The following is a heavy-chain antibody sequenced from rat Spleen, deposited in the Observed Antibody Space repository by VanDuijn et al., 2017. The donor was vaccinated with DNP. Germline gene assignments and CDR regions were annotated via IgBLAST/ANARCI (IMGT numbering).Heavy chain of an antibody. Sequence: EVQLVESGGGLVQPGRSLKLSCVASGFPFNNYWMTWIRQAPGKGLEWVASIRNTGDSTYYPDSVKGRFIISRDNAKSILYLQMNSLRSEDTATYYCTSNPHIRTAAPFDYWGQGVMVTVSS. CDR2: IRNTGDST. CDR3: TSNPHIRTAAPFDY. D-gene: IGHD3-8*01. V-gene: IGHV5-31*01. CDR1: GFPFNNYW. J-gene: IGHJ2*01.